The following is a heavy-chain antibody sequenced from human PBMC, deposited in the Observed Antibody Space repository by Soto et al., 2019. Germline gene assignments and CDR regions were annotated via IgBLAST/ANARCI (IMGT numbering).Heavy chain of an antibody. J-gene: IGHJ5*02. V-gene: IGHV4-34*01. CDR1: GGSFSGYY. CDR3: ARTYYRGYCSSTSCSGRYNWFDP. Sequence: PSETLSLTCAVYGGSFSGYYWSWIRQPPGKGLEWIGEINHSGSTNYNPSLKSRVTISVDTSKNQFSLKLSSVTAADTAVYYCARTYYRGYCSSTSCSGRYNWFDPWGQGTLVTV. CDR2: INHSGST. D-gene: IGHD2-2*01.